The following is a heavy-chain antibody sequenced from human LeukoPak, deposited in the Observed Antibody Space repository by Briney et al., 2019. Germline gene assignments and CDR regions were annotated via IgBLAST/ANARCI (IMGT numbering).Heavy chain of an antibody. CDR2: ISYDGSNK. Sequence: GRSLRLSCAASGFTFSSYAMHWVRQAPGKGLEWVAVISYDGSNKYYAGSVKGRFTISRDNSKNTLYLQMNSLRAEDTAVYYCASLLIVYYWGQGTLVTVSS. CDR3: ASLLIVYY. V-gene: IGHV3-30-3*01. CDR1: GFTFSSYA. D-gene: IGHD2-21*01. J-gene: IGHJ4*02.